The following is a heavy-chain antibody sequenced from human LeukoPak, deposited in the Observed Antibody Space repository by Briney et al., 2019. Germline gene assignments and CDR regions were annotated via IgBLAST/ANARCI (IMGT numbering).Heavy chain of an antibody. J-gene: IGHJ3*02. CDR1: GGSFSGYY. CDR2: INHSGST. CDR3: VLYYYDSSGFDAFDI. D-gene: IGHD3-22*01. V-gene: IGHV4-34*01. Sequence: PSETLSLTCAVYGGSFSGYYWSWIRQPPVKGLEWIGKINHSGSTNYNPSLKSRVTISVDTSKNQFSLKLSSVTAADTAVYYCVLYYYDSSGFDAFDIWGQGTMVTVSS.